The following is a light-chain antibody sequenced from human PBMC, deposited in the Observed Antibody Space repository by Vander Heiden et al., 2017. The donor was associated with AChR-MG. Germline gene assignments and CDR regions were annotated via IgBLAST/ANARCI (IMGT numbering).Light chain of an antibody. CDR2: GNR. V-gene: IGLV1-40*01. J-gene: IGLJ3*02. CDR1: TSSIGAGHD. CDR3: QSYDSSLSGRV. Sequence: QSVLTQQPSVSGALGQRVTISSTGSTSSIGAGHDVHWYQHRPGTAPRLLMYGNRNRHSGVPDRFSGSKSGTSSSLVITGRQAEDEADYYCQSYDSSLSGRVFGGGTKLTVL.